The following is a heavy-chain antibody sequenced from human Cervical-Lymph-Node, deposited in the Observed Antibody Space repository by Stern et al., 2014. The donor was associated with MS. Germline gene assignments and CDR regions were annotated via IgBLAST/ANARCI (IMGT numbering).Heavy chain of an antibody. Sequence: VQLVQSGAEVKKPGASVKVSCKASGDTFTRYYMHWVRQAPGQGLEWMGIINPTGGSTHFSQRFQGRVTLTSDTSTSTVYMELSSLRSEDTANYYCATYSSSWSPPWYWGQGTLVTVSS. CDR2: INPTGGST. CDR3: ATYSSSWSPPWY. V-gene: IGHV1-46*01. D-gene: IGHD6-6*01. CDR1: GDTFTRYY. J-gene: IGHJ4*02.